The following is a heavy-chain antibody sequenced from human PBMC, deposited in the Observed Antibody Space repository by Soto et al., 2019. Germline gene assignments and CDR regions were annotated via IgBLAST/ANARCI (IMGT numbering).Heavy chain of an antibody. CDR1: GYTFTGYY. D-gene: IGHD3-22*01. CDR2: INPNSGGT. V-gene: IGHV1-2*02. CDR3: ARDLDTMIVVVIHPHAFDI. Sequence: QVQLVQSGAEVKKPGASVKVSCKASGYTFTGYYMHWVRQAPGQGLEWMGWINPNSGGTNYAQKFQGRVTMTRDTSISTAYMELSRLRSDDTAVYYCARDLDTMIVVVIHPHAFDIWGQGTMVTVSS. J-gene: IGHJ3*02.